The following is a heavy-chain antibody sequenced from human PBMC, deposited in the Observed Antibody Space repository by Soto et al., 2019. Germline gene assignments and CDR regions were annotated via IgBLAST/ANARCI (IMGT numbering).Heavy chain of an antibody. D-gene: IGHD6-13*01. CDR1: GFTFSSYG. CDR3: ARDRSSTWSFDY. CDR2: ISYDGSNK. V-gene: IGHV3-30*03. J-gene: IGHJ4*02. Sequence: QVQLVESGGGVVQPGRSLRLSCAASGFTFSSYGMHWVRQAPGKGLEWVAVISYDGSNKYHADSVKGRFTISRDNSKNTLYLQMNSLRAEDTAVYYCARDRSSTWSFDYWGQGTLVTVSS.